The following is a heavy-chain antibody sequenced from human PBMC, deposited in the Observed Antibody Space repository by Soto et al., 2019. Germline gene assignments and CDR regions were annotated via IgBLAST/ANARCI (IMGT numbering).Heavy chain of an antibody. V-gene: IGHV3-7*03. CDR3: ARGGLHRSGYEYYYYYYGLDV. CDR1: GFTFNSYW. CDR2: VQQDGSEK. D-gene: IGHD5-12*01. Sequence: EGQLVESGGGLVQPGESLRLSCAGSGFTFNSYWMSWVRQAPGKGLEWVAKVQQDGSEKYYVDSVKGRFTISRDNAKNSVYLQMNSLRVKDTAVYYCARGGLHRSGYEYYYYYYGLDVWGQGTTVTVAS. J-gene: IGHJ6*02.